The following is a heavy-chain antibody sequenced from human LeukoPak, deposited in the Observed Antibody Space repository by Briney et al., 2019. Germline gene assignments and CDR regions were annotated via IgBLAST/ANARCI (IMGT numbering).Heavy chain of an antibody. CDR3: ARQKNSSGWLYFDC. CDR1: GGSISSSSYY. CDR2: IYYSGST. J-gene: IGHJ4*02. D-gene: IGHD6-19*01. V-gene: IGHV4-39*01. Sequence: SETLSLTCTVSGGSISSSSYYWGWIRQPPGKGLEWIGSIYYSGSTYYNPSLKGRVTISIDTSKNQFSLKLSSVTAADTAVYYCARQKNSSGWLYFDCWGQGTLVTVSS.